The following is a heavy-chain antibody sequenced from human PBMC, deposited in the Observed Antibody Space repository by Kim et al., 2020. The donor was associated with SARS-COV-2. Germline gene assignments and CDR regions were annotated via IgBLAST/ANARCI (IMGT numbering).Heavy chain of an antibody. J-gene: IGHJ3*02. CDR3: AREIDVVGDSDAFDI. Sequence: SETLSLTCTVSGASITSANYYWGWIRQQPGKGLEFIGYTYYSGAPYYSPSLNSRVTISRDTSTNTFSLRLTSVTAADTAVYYCAREIDVVGDSDAFDIWGQGTVVTVSS. V-gene: IGHV4-31*03. D-gene: IGHD2-2*01. CDR2: TYYSGAP. CDR1: GASITSANYY.